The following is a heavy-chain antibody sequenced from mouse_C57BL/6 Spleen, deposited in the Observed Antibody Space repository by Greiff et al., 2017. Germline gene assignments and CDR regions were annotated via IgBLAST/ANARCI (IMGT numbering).Heavy chain of an antibody. Sequence: QVQLQQPGAELVRPGSSVKLSCKASGYTFTSYWMHWVKQSPIQGLEWIGNIDPSDSETHYNQKFKDKATLTVDKSSSTAYMQLSSLTSEDSAVYYCARSGRPYGSSSLDYWGQGTTLTVSS. CDR2: IDPSDSET. V-gene: IGHV1-52*01. D-gene: IGHD1-1*01. J-gene: IGHJ2*01. CDR3: ARSGRPYGSSSLDY. CDR1: GYTFTSYW.